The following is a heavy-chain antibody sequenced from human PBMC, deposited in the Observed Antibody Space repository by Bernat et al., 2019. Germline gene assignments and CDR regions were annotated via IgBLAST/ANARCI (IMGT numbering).Heavy chain of an antibody. J-gene: IGHJ4*02. CDR3: ARGGSGIAAIDY. CDR2: INAGNGNT. D-gene: IGHD3-10*01. V-gene: IGHV1-3*01. Sequence: QVQLVQSGAEVKKPGASVKVSCKASGYTFTSYAMHWVRQAPGQRLEWMGWINAGNGNTKYSQKFQGRVTMTTDTSTSTAYMELRSLRSDDTAVYYCARGGSGIAAIDYWGQGTLVTVSS. CDR1: GYTFTSYA.